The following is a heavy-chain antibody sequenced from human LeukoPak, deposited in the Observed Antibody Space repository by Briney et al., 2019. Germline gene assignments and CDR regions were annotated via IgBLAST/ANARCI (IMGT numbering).Heavy chain of an antibody. V-gene: IGHV4-4*02. J-gene: IGHJ6*02. Sequence: SGTLSLTCVVSGYSISSGFWWSWVRQSPGKGLEWIGEIVHSGSTNYNPSLKSRVTISVDTSKNQFSLKLSSVTAADTAVYYCARHSSGILTGLYYYYYGMDVWGQGTTVTVSS. CDR1: GYSISSGFW. CDR3: ARHSSGILTGLYYYYYGMDV. D-gene: IGHD3-9*01. CDR2: IVHSGST.